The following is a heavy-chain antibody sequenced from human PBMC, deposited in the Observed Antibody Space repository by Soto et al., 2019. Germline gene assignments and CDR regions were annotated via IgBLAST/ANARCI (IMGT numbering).Heavy chain of an antibody. Sequence: SETLSDTCSVSGGSVSSYHWSWIRQPPGKGLEWIGYIYYSGSTNYNPSLKSRVTISVDTSENQFSLKLSSVTAADTAVYYCAPGSYWFDSWGQGTLVSVS. D-gene: IGHD6-19*01. CDR1: GGSVSSYH. CDR2: IYYSGST. J-gene: IGHJ5*01. CDR3: APGSYWFDS. V-gene: IGHV4-59*02.